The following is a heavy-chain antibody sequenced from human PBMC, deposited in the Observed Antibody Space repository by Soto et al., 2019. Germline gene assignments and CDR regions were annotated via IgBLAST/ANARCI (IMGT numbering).Heavy chain of an antibody. D-gene: IGHD2-15*01. CDR1: GGSISSGDYY. J-gene: IGHJ5*02. V-gene: IGHV4-30-4*01. CDR3: ARAEGYCSGGSCYSFWFDP. CDR2: IYYSGST. Sequence: QVQLQESGPGLVKPSQTLSLTCTVSGGSISSGDYYWSWIRQPPGKGLEWIGYIYYSGSTYYNPSLKSRVTISVDTSKNQFSLKLSSVTAADTAVYYCARAEGYCSGGSCYSFWFDPWGQGTLVTVSS.